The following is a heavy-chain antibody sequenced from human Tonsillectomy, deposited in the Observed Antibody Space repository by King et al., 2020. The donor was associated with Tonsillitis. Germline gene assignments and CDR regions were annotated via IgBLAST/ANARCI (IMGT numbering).Heavy chain of an antibody. V-gene: IGHV4-59*01. Sequence: LQESGPGLVKPSETLSLTCTVSGGSISSYYWSWIRQPPGKGLEWIGDIYYSGSTNSNPSLKSRVTISVDTSKNQFSLKLSSVTAADTAVYYCAGVVRFLGMLWWFDPWGQGTLVTVSS. J-gene: IGHJ5*02. CDR2: IYYSGST. CDR1: GGSISSYY. D-gene: IGHD3-3*01. CDR3: AGVVRFLGMLWWFDP.